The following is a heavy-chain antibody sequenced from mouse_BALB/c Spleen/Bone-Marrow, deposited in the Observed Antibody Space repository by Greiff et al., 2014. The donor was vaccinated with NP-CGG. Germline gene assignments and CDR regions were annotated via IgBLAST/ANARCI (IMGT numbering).Heavy chain of an antibody. J-gene: IGHJ4*01. CDR2: ISDGGSYT. CDR3: ARTYRPFALDY. D-gene: IGHD2-14*01. V-gene: IGHV5-4*02. CDR1: GFTFSDYY. Sequence: EVMLVESGGGLVKPGGSLKLSCAASGFTFSDYYMYWVRQTPEKRLEWVATISDGGSYTDYPGSVKGRFTVSRDNAKYNLYLQMSSLKSEDTAMYFCARTYRPFALDYWGQGTSVTVSS.